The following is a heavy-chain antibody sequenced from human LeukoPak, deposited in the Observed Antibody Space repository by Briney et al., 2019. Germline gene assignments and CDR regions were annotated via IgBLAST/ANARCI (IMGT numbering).Heavy chain of an antibody. V-gene: IGHV3-21*01. Sequence: GGSLRLSCAASGFTFSSYHMNWVRQAPGKGLEWVSSISSSSSYIYYADSVKGRFTVSRDNAKNSLYLQMNSLRAEDTAVYYCANGKYSSSWTLDYWGQGTLVTVSS. CDR2: ISSSSSYI. D-gene: IGHD6-13*01. CDR3: ANGKYSSSWTLDY. J-gene: IGHJ4*02. CDR1: GFTFSSYH.